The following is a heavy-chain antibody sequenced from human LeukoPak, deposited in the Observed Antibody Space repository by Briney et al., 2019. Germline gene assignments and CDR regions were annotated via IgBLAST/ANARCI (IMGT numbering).Heavy chain of an antibody. CDR2: VLYDGILK. Sequence: GGSLRLSCAASGLTFSRCDMHWVRQAPGKGLEWVEFVLYDGILKYYADSVRGRVTISRDNSKNTLYLQMNSLRAEDTAVYYCAKRSMVRGVQFDAFDLWGQGTIVTVSS. D-gene: IGHD3-10*01. J-gene: IGHJ3*01. V-gene: IGHV3-30*02. CDR1: GLTFSRCD. CDR3: AKRSMVRGVQFDAFDL.